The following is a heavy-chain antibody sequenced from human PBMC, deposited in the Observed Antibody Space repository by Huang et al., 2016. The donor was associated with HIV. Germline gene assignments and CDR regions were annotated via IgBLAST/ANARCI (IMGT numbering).Heavy chain of an antibody. J-gene: IGHJ4*02. D-gene: IGHD6-13*01. Sequence: EVQLLESGGGLVQPGGSLRLSCAASGFTFSSYAMSWVRQGPGKGLEWVSVSSGGGGSTDYADSVKGRFTISRDNSKNTLYLQMNSLRAEDAAVYYCAKDPYSSSWFDHFDYWGQGTLVTVSS. CDR2: SSGGGGST. CDR3: AKDPYSSSWFDHFDY. V-gene: IGHV3-23*01. CDR1: GFTFSSYA.